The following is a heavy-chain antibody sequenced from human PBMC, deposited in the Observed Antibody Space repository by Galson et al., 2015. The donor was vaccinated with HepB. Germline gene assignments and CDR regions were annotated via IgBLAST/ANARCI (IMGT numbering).Heavy chain of an antibody. CDR3: ARDGVVAAGGGENWFDP. CDR2: INSDGSST. CDR1: GFTFSSYW. Sequence: SLRLSCAASGFTFSSYWMHWVRQAPGKGLVWVSRINSDGSSTSYADSVKGRFTISRDNAKNTLYLQMNSLRAEGTAVYYCARDGVVAAGGGENWFDPWGQGTLVTVSS. V-gene: IGHV3-74*01. J-gene: IGHJ5*02. D-gene: IGHD2-15*01.